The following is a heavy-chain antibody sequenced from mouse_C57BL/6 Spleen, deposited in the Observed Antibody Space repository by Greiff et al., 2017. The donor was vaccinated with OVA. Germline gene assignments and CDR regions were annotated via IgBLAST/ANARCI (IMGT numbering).Heavy chain of an antibody. D-gene: IGHD2-12*01. CDR1: GYTFTSYW. V-gene: IGHV1-69*01. J-gene: IGHJ4*01. Sequence: QVQLQQPGAELVMPGASVKLSCKASGYTFTSYWMHWVKQRPGQGLEWIGEIDPSDSYTNYNQKFKGKSTLTVDKSSSTAYMQLSSLTSEDSAVYCCARVLRRAMDYWGQGTSVTVSS. CDR2: IDPSDSYT. CDR3: ARVLRRAMDY.